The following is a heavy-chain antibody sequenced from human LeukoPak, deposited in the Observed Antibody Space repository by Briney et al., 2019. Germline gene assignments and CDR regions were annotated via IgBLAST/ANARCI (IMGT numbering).Heavy chain of an antibody. CDR3: ARALLWFGEPSHIDY. J-gene: IGHJ4*02. D-gene: IGHD3-10*01. V-gene: IGHV1-18*04. CDR1: GYTFIGYY. CDR2: ITAYNDNT. Sequence: GASVKVSCKASGYTFIGYYMHWVRQAPGQGLEWMGWITAYNDNTNYAQKLQGRVTMTTDTSTSTAYMELRSLRSDDTAVYYCARALLWFGEPSHIDYWGQGTLVTASS.